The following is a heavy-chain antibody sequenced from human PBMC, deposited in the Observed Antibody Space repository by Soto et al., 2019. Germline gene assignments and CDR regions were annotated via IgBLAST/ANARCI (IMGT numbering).Heavy chain of an antibody. CDR2: IWYDGSNK. CDR1: GFTFSSYG. CDR3: ARPRNRMEESWNAFDI. V-gene: IGHV3-33*01. Sequence: GGSLRLSCAASGFTFSSYGMHWVRQAPGKGLEWVAVIWYDGSNKYYADSVKGRFTISRDNSKNTLYLQMNSLRAEDTAVYYCARPRNRMEESWNAFDIWGQGKMVTVSS. D-gene: IGHD1-1*01. J-gene: IGHJ3*02.